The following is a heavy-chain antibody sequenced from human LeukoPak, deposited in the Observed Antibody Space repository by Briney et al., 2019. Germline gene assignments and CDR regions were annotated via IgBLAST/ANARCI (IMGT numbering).Heavy chain of an antibody. V-gene: IGHV1-69*05. CDR1: GYTFTSYY. J-gene: IGHJ4*02. CDR2: IIPIFGTA. Sequence: ASVKVSCKASGYTFTSYYMHWVRQAPGQGLEWMGRIIPIFGTANYAQKFQGRVTITTDESTSTAYMELSRLRSDDTAVYYCARVQPYGSGSNNDYWGQGTLVTVSS. D-gene: IGHD3-10*01. CDR3: ARVQPYGSGSNNDY.